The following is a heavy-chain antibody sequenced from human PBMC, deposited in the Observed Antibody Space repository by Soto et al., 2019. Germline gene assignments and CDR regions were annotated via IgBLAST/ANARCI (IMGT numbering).Heavy chain of an antibody. D-gene: IGHD3-10*01. Sequence: PSETLSLTCTVSGASISSDDYYWSWIRQPPGKGLEWIGYIYYSGSTNYNPSLKSRVTISVDTSKNQFSLKLSSVTAADTAVYYCASSPYLWFGEMGYYYYGMDVWGQGTTVTVSS. J-gene: IGHJ6*02. CDR2: IYYSGST. CDR1: GASISSDDYY. CDR3: ASSPYLWFGEMGYYYYGMDV. V-gene: IGHV4-61*08.